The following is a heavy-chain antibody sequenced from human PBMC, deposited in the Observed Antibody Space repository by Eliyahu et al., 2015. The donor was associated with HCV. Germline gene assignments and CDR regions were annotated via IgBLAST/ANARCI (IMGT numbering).Heavy chain of an antibody. V-gene: IGHV3-43*01. D-gene: IGHD5-24*01. J-gene: IGHJ4*02. CDR1: GFPFDDYP. Sequence: VQLVESGGLLIQPGRSLRLSCAASGFPFDDYPMHWVRQTPGKGLEWVSLXLWDGNTTYYADSVKGRFTISRDNSKHSLYLQMNSLRTEDTALYYCAKGVKDAYVFDSWGQGTLVTVSS. CDR2: XLWDGNTT. CDR3: AKGVKDAYVFDS.